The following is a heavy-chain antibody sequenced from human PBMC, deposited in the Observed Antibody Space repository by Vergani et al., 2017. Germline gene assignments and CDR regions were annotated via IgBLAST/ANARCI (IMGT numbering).Heavy chain of an antibody. Sequence: EVQLVQSGAEVKKPGESLRISCKGSGYSFTSYWISWVRQMAGKGLEWMGRIDPSDSYTNYSPSFQGHVTISADKSISNAYLQWSSLKASYTAMYYCARIEQVVHPLPDYWGQGTLVTVSS. D-gene: IGHD2-8*02. CDR3: ARIEQVVHPLPDY. CDR1: GYSFTSYW. J-gene: IGHJ4*02. V-gene: IGHV5-10-1*03. CDR2: IDPSDSYT.